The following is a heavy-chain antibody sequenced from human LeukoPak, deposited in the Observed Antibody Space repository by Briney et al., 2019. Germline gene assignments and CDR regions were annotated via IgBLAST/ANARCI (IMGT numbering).Heavy chain of an antibody. CDR1: GFAFDEYA. V-gene: IGHV3-9*01. CDR3: AKGVGDAKAGPGRQYFFDF. J-gene: IGHJ4*02. CDR2: LTATSDGM. D-gene: IGHD4-17*01. Sequence: PGGSLRLSCAASGFAFDEYAMHWVRHAPGEGLEWVAGLTATSDGMGYASSVRGRFTISRDNAKNTLYLQMNSLGPEDTAFYFCAKGVGDAKAGPGRQYFFDFWGQGILVTVSS.